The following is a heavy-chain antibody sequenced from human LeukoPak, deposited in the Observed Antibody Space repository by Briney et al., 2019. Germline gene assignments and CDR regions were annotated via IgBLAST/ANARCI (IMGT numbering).Heavy chain of an antibody. CDR2: IYTSGST. D-gene: IGHD3-22*01. CDR1: GNSISSGDYY. Sequence: SETLSLTCTVSGNSISSGDYYWSWIRQPAGKGQEWIGRIYTSGSTTYNPSLKSRVTISGDTSENQFSLRLSSVTAADTAVYYCARASYSYDISGWVPFDYWGQGTLVTVSS. V-gene: IGHV4-61*02. CDR3: ARASYSYDISGWVPFDY. J-gene: IGHJ4*02.